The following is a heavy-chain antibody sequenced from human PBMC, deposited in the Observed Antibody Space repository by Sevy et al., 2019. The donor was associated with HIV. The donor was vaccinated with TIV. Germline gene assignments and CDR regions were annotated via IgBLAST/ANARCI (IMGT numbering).Heavy chain of an antibody. V-gene: IGHV3-30*18. CDR1: GFTFSSYG. D-gene: IGHD3-22*01. CDR3: AKSGSGYHIDY. CDR2: ISYDGSNK. Sequence: LSLTCAASGFTFSSYGMHWVRQAPGKGLEWVAVISYDGSNKYYADSVKGRFTISRDNSKNTLYLQMNSLRAEDTAVYYCAKSGSGYHIDYWGQGTLVTVSS. J-gene: IGHJ4*02.